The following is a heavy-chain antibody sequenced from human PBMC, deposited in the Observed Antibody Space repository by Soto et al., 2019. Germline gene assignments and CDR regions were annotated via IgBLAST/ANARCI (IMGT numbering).Heavy chain of an antibody. CDR1: GGSISGSY. J-gene: IGHJ4*02. CDR2: VYYTGST. V-gene: IGHV4-59*01. Sequence: SETLSLTCSVSGGSISGSYWSWIRQSPGKGLEWLGYVYYTGSTNYSPSLRSRVSISVDTSKNEFSLRLSSVTAADTAVYFCARSVAVPGAHIDYWGQGTQVT. D-gene: IGHD6-19*01. CDR3: ARSVAVPGAHIDY.